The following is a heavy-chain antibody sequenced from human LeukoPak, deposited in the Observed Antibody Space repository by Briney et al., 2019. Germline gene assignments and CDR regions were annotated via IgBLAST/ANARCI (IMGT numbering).Heavy chain of an antibody. Sequence: ASVKVSCKASGYTFTSYYMHWVRQAPGQGLEWMGIINPSGGSTSYAQKFQGRVTMTRDTSTSTVYMELSSLRSEDTAVYYCARHGSPHCSGGSCYSPWFDPWGQGTLVTVSS. V-gene: IGHV1-46*01. CDR3: ARHGSPHCSGGSCYSPWFDP. J-gene: IGHJ5*02. CDR1: GYTFTSYY. CDR2: INPSGGST. D-gene: IGHD2-15*01.